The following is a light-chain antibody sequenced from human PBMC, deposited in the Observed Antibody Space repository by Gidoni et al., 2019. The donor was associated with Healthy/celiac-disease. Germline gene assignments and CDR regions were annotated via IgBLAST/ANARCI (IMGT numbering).Light chain of an antibody. V-gene: IGLV1-51*01. Sequence: SGSSSTIGNNYVSCYQQLPGTAPKLLIYDNNKRPSGIPDRFSGSKSGTSATLGITGLQTGDEADYYCGTWDSSLSAGGVFGGGTKLTVL. CDR1: SSTIGNNY. CDR2: DNN. CDR3: GTWDSSLSAGGV. J-gene: IGLJ2*01.